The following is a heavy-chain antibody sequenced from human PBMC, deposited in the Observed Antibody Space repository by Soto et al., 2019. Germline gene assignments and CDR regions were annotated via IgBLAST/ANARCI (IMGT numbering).Heavy chain of an antibody. CDR1: GGSISSGGYY. CDR3: ARAVRTRGSCYPDY. J-gene: IGHJ4*02. Sequence: SETLSLTCTVSGGSISSGGYYWSWIRQHPGKGLEWIGYIYYSGSTYYNPSLKSRVTISVDTSKNQFSLKLSSVTAADTAVYYCARAVRTRGSCYPDYWGQGTLVTVSS. V-gene: IGHV4-31*03. D-gene: IGHD2-15*01. CDR2: IYYSGST.